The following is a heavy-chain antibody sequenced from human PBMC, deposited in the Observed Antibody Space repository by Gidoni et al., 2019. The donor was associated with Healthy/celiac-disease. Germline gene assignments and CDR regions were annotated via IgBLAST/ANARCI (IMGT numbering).Heavy chain of an antibody. CDR3: EKDPGESGYSFNLYFDY. D-gene: IGHD5-18*01. Sequence: VQLLESGRGLVQPWWSLRLSCAASGFTFRSYAMSGVRQAPGKGLEWVAAMSGSGGSTDYADSVKGRFTISRDNSKKTLYLQMNSLRAEDTAVYYCEKDPGESGYSFNLYFDYWGQGTLVTVSS. CDR2: MSGSGGST. J-gene: IGHJ4*02. V-gene: IGHV3-23*01. CDR1: GFTFRSYA.